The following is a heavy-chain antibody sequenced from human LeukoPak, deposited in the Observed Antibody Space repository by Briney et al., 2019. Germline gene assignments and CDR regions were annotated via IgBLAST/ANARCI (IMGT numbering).Heavy chain of an antibody. D-gene: IGHD1-26*01. J-gene: IGHJ4*02. V-gene: IGHV4-34*01. Sequence: PSETLSLTCAVYGGSFSGYYWSWIRQPPGKGLEWIGEINHSGSTNYNPSLKSRVTISVDTSKNQFSLKLSSVTAADTAVYYCARRGPPGIVGATSYFDYWGQGTLVTVSP. CDR2: INHSGST. CDR1: GGSFSGYY. CDR3: ARRGPPGIVGATSYFDY.